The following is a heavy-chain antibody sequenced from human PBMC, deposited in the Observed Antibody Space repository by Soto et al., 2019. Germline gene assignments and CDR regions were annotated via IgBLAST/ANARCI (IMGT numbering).Heavy chain of an antibody. V-gene: IGHV1-2*02. CDR1: GYTFTGYY. CDR2: INPNSGGT. CDR3: ARGHYYDSSGYYSY. Sequence: ASVKVSCKASGYTFTGYYMHWVRQAPGQGLEWMGWINPNSGGTNYAQKFQGSVTMTRDTSISTAYMELSRLRSDDTAVYYCARGHYYDSSGYYSYWGQGTLVTVSS. J-gene: IGHJ4*02. D-gene: IGHD3-22*01.